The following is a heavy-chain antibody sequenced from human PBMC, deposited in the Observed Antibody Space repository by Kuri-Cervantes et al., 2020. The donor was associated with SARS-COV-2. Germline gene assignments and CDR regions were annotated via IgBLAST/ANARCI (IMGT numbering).Heavy chain of an antibody. CDR2: ISGTYSDT. D-gene: IGHD6-19*01. CDR3: ARDLVVSSGWDYYMDV. J-gene: IGHJ6*03. Sequence: GESLKISCAVSGFDFRSYAMSWVRQAPGKGLEWVSSISGTYSDTHYADSVKGRFTISRDSSKKTLYLQMNSLRAQDTAVYYCARDLVVSSGWDYYMDVWGKGTTVTVSS. V-gene: IGHV3-23*01. CDR1: GFDFRSYA.